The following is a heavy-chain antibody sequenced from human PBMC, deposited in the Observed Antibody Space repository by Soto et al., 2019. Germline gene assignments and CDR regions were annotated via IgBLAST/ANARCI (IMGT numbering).Heavy chain of an antibody. J-gene: IGHJ3*02. V-gene: IGHV4-30-4*08. CDR3: GRDRVYYDSSGYIGRAFDI. D-gene: IGHD3-22*01. CDR2: IYYSGST. CDR1: GGSISSGDYY. Sequence: SETLSLTCTVSGGSISSGDYYGSWIRQPPGKGLEWIGYIYYSGSTYYNPSLKSRITISVDTSKNHVSLKLSSVTAAETAVYYCGRDRVYYDSSGYIGRAFDIWGQGTMVTVSS.